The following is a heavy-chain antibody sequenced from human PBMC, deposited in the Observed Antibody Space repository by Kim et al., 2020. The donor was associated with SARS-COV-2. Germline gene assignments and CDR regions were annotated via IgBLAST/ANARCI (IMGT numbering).Heavy chain of an antibody. CDR3: ARGKMATLYY. CDR2: VDDIGST. Sequence: SENLSLTCTVSGGSISPYYWSWIRQPPGKGLEWIGYVDDIGSTNYNASLKSRLNISIDTSKNQVSLELSSVTAADTAVYYCARGKMATLYYWGQGTLVTVSS. J-gene: IGHJ4*02. V-gene: IGHV4-59*01. D-gene: IGHD5-12*01. CDR1: GGSISPYY.